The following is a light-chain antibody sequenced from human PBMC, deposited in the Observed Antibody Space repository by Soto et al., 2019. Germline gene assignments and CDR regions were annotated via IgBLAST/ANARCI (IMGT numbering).Light chain of an antibody. CDR1: QSVSSY. Sequence: EIVLTQSPSTLSLSPGERATLSCRASQSVSSYLAWYQQKPGQAPRLLIYDASNRATGIPARFSGSGSGTDFTLTISSLEPEDFAVYYCQQRSNWPFFGQGTRLENK. CDR3: QQRSNWPF. V-gene: IGKV3-11*01. J-gene: IGKJ5*01. CDR2: DAS.